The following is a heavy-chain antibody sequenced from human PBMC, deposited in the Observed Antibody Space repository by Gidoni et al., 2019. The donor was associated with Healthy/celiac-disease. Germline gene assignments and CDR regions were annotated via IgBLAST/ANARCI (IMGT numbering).Heavy chain of an antibody. Sequence: QVQLVQSGAEVKKPGSSVKVSCKASGGTFSSYAISWVRQAPGQGLEWMGGIIPIFGTANYAQKCQGRVTITADESTSTAYMELSSLRSEDTAVYYCARDLYYYGSGSYYRGAFDIWGQGTMVTVSS. J-gene: IGHJ3*02. CDR2: IIPIFGTA. V-gene: IGHV1-69*01. CDR3: ARDLYYYGSGSYYRGAFDI. D-gene: IGHD3-10*01. CDR1: GGTFSSYA.